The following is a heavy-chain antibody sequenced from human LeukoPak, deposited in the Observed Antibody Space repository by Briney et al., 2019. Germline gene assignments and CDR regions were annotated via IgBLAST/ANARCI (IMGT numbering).Heavy chain of an antibody. D-gene: IGHD2-15*01. V-gene: IGHV4-30-4*01. CDR1: GGSISSGDYY. Sequence: SQTLSLTCTVSGGSISSGDYYWSWIRQPPGKGLEWIGYIYYSGSTYYNPSLKSRVTISVDTSKNQFSLKLSSVTAADTAVYYCARRLYCSGGSCQYYFDYWGQGTLVTVSS. CDR3: ARRLYCSGGSCQYYFDY. J-gene: IGHJ4*02. CDR2: IYYSGST.